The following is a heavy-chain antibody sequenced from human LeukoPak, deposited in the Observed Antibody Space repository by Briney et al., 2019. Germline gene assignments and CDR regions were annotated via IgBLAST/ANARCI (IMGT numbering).Heavy chain of an antibody. J-gene: IGHJ4*02. V-gene: IGHV3-15*01. Sequence: KSGGSLRLSCAASGFTFSNTWMNWVRHAPGKGMEWLGRIKRIIDGGTTDYAAPVKGRFTVSRDDSINTLYLQMSSLKTEDTAVYYCAAQGGSGDLRYWGQGTLVTVSS. D-gene: IGHD4-17*01. CDR2: IKRIIDGGTT. CDR3: AAQGGSGDLRY. CDR1: GFTFSNTW.